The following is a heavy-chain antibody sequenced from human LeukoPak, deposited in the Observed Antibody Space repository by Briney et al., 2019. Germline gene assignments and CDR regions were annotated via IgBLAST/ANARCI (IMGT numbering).Heavy chain of an antibody. J-gene: IGHJ4*02. V-gene: IGHV4-59*01. Sequence: GLEWIGSIYHTGGTNYNPSLKSRVTISVDKSKNQFSLKLRSLTAADTAVYYCARANYFDYWGQGTLVTVSS. CDR2: IYHTGGT. CDR3: ARANYFDY.